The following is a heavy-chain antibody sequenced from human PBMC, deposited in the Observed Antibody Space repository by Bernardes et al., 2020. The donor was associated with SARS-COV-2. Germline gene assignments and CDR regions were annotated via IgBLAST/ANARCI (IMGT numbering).Heavy chain of an antibody. CDR2: INPNSGGT. V-gene: IGHV1-2*02. CDR1: GYTFTGYY. CDR3: ATRYDSSGYYVFDY. Sequence: ASVKVSCKASGYTFTGYYMHWVRQAPGQGLEWMGWINPNSGGTNYAQKFQGRVTMTRDTSISTAYMELSRLRSDDTAVYYCATRYDSSGYYVFDYWGQGTLVTVSS. J-gene: IGHJ4*02. D-gene: IGHD3-22*01.